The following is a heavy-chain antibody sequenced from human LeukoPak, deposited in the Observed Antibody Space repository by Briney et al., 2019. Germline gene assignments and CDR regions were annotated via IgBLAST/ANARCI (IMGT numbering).Heavy chain of an antibody. CDR1: GFTFSSHG. Sequence: GGSLRLSCAVSGFTFSSHGMTWVRPAPGKGLEWVSGVSGGGDSIYYADSVRGRFTISRDNSKNTLHLQMNSLRDEDTAVYYCAKDSPVTTTIQGYFDYWGQGTLVTVSS. CDR2: VSGGGDSI. D-gene: IGHD2-21*02. V-gene: IGHV3-23*01. J-gene: IGHJ4*02. CDR3: AKDSPVTTTIQGYFDY.